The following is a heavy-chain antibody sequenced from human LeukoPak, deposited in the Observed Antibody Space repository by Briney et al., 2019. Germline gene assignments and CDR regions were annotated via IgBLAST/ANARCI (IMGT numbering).Heavy chain of an antibody. CDR2: ISSSGNTI. CDR1: GFTFSSYE. Sequence: GGSLRLSCAAPGFTFSSYEMNWVRQAPGKGLEWVSYISSSGNTIYYADSVKGRFTISRDNAKNSLYLQMNSLRAEDTALYYCARTNYYDISGYDYWGQGTLVTVSS. CDR3: ARTNYYDISGYDY. J-gene: IGHJ4*02. D-gene: IGHD3-22*01. V-gene: IGHV3-48*03.